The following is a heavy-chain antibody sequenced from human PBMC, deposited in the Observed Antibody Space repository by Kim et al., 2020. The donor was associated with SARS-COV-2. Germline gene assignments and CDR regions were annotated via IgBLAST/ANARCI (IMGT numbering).Heavy chain of an antibody. CDR3: AKDGGDYVWGSDRSYYHYYMDV. CDR1: GFTFDNYA. J-gene: IGHJ6*03. D-gene: IGHD3-16*02. V-gene: IGHV3-23*01. CDR2: ITGRGSSA. Sequence: GGSLRLSCAASGFTFDNYAITWVRQRPGKGLEWVSGITGRGSSAYYTDSVKGRFTMSRDNSKNTLYLQMNGLRVEDTAVYYCAKDGGDYVWGSDRSYYHYYMDVWGEGTTVTVSS.